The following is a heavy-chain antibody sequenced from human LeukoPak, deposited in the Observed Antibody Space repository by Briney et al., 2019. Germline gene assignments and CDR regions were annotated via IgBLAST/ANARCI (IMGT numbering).Heavy chain of an antibody. Sequence: PGGSLRLSCAASGFTFSSYEMNWVRQAPGKGLEWVSAFGGGSAYYADSVKGRFTISRDNSKNTLYLQVNSLRADDTAVYYCASVSGSFDMWGQGTMVTVSS. J-gene: IGHJ3*02. CDR2: FGGGSA. V-gene: IGHV3-23*01. CDR3: ASVSGSFDM. D-gene: IGHD3-16*01. CDR1: GFTFSSYE.